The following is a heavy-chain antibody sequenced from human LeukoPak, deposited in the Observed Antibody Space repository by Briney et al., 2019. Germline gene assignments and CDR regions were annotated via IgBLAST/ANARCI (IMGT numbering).Heavy chain of an antibody. CDR1: GGTFSSYA. V-gene: IGHV1-69*05. J-gene: IGHJ4*02. CDR2: IIPIFGTA. D-gene: IGHD1-26*01. CDR3: ARGTVGALYYFDY. Sequence: SVKVSCKASGGTFSSYAISWVRQAPGQGLEWMGGIIPIFGTANYAQKFQGRVTITTDDSTSTAYMELSSLRSEDTAVYYCARGTVGALYYFDYWGQGTLVTVSS.